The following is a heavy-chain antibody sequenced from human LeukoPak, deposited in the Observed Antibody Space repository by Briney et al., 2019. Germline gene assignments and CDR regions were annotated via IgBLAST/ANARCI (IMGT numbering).Heavy chain of an antibody. CDR2: INHRRST. J-gene: IGHJ4*02. V-gene: IGHV4-34*01. Sequence: SESLSLTCAVYGGSFSGYYWSWIRQPPGKGLEWIGEINHRRSTNYNPSLKSRVTMSVDTSKNQFSLNLSSVTAADTAVYYCARGQFWSGYSIWGQGTLVTVSS. CDR3: ARGQFWSGYSI. D-gene: IGHD3-3*02. CDR1: GGSFSGYY.